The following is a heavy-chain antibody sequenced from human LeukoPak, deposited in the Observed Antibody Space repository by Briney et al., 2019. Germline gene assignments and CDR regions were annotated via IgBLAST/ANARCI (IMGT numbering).Heavy chain of an antibody. V-gene: IGHV4-59*02. D-gene: IGHD5-18*01. J-gene: IGHJ4*02. Sequence: PSETLSLTCTVSGGSVSSYYWSWIRQPPGKGLEWIGYIYYSGSTNYNPSLKSRVTISVDTSKNQFSLKLSSVTAADTAVYYCARDGSADTAMLWTFDYWGQGTLVTVSS. CDR3: ARDGSADTAMLWTFDY. CDR2: IYYSGST. CDR1: GGSVSSYY.